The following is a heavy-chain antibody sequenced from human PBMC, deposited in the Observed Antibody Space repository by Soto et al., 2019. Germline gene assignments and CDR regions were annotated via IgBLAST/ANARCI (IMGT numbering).Heavy chain of an antibody. Sequence: GASVKVSCKASGYTFTTYYMHWVRQAPGQGLEWMGIINPSGGSTTYAQKFQGRVTMTRDTSASTVYMELNSLRSEDTAVYYCAREEYYYDNSGPYYNYSAMDVWGQGTTVTVSS. CDR1: GYTFTTYY. D-gene: IGHD3-22*01. CDR2: INPSGGST. J-gene: IGHJ6*02. V-gene: IGHV1-46*01. CDR3: AREEYYYDNSGPYYNYSAMDV.